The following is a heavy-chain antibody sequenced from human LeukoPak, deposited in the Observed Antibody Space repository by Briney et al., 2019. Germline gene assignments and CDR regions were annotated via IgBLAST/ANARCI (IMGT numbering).Heavy chain of an antibody. CDR3: AIDGTGRWFDP. D-gene: IGHD1-1*01. Sequence: PSETLSLTCTVSGGSISSGSYYWSWIRQPAGKGLEWIGRIYTSGSTNYNPSLKSRVTISVDTSKNQFSLKLSSVTAADTAVYYCAIDGTGRWFDPWGQGTLVTVSS. V-gene: IGHV4-61*02. CDR2: IYTSGST. J-gene: IGHJ5*02. CDR1: GGSISSGSYY.